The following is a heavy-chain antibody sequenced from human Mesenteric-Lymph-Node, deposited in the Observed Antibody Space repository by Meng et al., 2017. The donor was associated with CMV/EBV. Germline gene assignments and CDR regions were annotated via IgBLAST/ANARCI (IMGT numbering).Heavy chain of an antibody. D-gene: IGHD3-10*01. V-gene: IGHV3-11*04. CDR2: ISSSGGTI. J-gene: IGHJ6*02. CDR1: GFTFSDYY. Sequence: GESLKISCAASGFTFSDYYMNWIRQAPGKGLEWVSYISSSGGTIYYADSVKGRFTVSRGSAKKSLYLQMNSLRAEDTAVYYCARALPGNYYGMDVWGQGTTVTVSS. CDR3: ARALPGNYYGMDV.